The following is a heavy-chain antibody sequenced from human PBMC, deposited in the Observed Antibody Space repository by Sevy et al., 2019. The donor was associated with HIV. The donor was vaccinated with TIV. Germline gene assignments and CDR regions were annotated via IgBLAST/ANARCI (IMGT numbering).Heavy chain of an antibody. CDR1: GFTFSSYA. V-gene: IGHV3-23*01. Sequence: GGSLRLSCAASGFTFSSYAMSWVRQAPGKGLEWVSAISGGGGSTYYADSVKGRFTISRDNSKNTLYLQMNSLRAEDTAVYYCGEEANDVVLLVYATGGSFDIWGQGTMVTVSS. J-gene: IGHJ3*02. CDR3: GEEANDVVLLVYATGGSFDI. D-gene: IGHD2-8*01. CDR2: ISGGGGST.